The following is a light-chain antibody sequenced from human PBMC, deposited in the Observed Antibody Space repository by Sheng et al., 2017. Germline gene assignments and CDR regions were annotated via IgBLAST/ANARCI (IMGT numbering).Light chain of an antibody. CDR1: QSVSSY. CDR3: QQYNDWPRT. V-gene: IGKV3-11*01. CDR2: DAS. Sequence: EIVLTQSPATLSLSPGERATLSCRASQSVSSYLAWYQQKPGQAPRLLIYDASNRAPGIPVRFSGSGSGTEFTLTISSLQSEDFAVYYCQQYNDWPRTFGQGTKVEIK. J-gene: IGKJ1*01.